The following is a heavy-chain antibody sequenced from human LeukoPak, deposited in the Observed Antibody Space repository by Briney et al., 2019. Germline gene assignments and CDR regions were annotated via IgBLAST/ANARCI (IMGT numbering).Heavy chain of an antibody. D-gene: IGHD3-9*01. CDR3: ARGLRYFDLYY. CDR1: GVSIISYY. CDR2: IYTTWCT. J-gene: IGHJ4*02. Sequence: SETLSLTCSVSGVSIISYYWSWIRQPAGKGLEWIGRIYTTWCTNYNPSPKSRITLSVDPSKNQVSLKLSSVPAADTGVYYCARGLRYFDLYYWGQGTLVTVSS. V-gene: IGHV4-4*07.